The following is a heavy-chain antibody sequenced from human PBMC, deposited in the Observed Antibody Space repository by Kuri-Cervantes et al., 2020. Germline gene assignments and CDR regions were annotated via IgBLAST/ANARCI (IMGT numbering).Heavy chain of an antibody. CDR1: GYTFTSYD. CDR2: MNPNSGNT. Sequence: ASVKVSCKASGYTFTSYDINWVRQATGQGLEWMGWMNPNSGNTGYAQKFQGRVTMTRSTFISTAYMELSSLRSEDTAVYYCAGGGGTSSWYNGYYYYGMDVWGQGTTVTVSS. CDR3: AGGGGTSSWYNGYYYYGMDV. D-gene: IGHD6-13*01. J-gene: IGHJ6*02. V-gene: IGHV1-8*01.